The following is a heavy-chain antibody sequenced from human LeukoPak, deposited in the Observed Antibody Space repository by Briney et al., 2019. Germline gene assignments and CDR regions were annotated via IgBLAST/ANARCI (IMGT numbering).Heavy chain of an antibody. CDR3: AKVSYSSSWYGTYYYYYMDV. CDR1: GFTFSNYA. V-gene: IGHV3-23*01. CDR2: INVSGGST. J-gene: IGHJ6*03. D-gene: IGHD6-13*01. Sequence: PGGSLRLSCAASGFTFSNYAMSWVRQAPGKGLEWVSGINVSGGSTFYADSVKGRFTISRDNSKNTLYLQMNSLRPEDTAVYYCAKVSYSSSWYGTYYYYYMDVWGKGTTVTVSS.